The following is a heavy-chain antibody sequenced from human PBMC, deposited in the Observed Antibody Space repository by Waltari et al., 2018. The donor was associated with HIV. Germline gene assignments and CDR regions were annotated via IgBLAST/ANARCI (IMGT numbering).Heavy chain of an antibody. V-gene: IGHV3-48*01. J-gene: IGHJ4*02. Sequence: GLEWVSYISSSSSTINYADSVKRRFTISRDNAKNSLYLQMNSLRAEDTAVYYCARKPRGIQLPYYFDYWGQGTLVTVSS. CDR2: ISSSSSTI. CDR3: ARKPRGIQLPYYFDY. D-gene: IGHD5-18*01.